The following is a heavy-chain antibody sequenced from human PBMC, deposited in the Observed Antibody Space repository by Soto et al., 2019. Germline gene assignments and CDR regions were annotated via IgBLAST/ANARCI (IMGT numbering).Heavy chain of an antibody. Sequence: EVQLVESGGGLVQPGGSLGLSCEASGFTFSTYWMSWVRQAPGKGLEWVATIRQDGSEKLYMDSARGRLTISRDNAESSLYLQMSSLRVEDTAVYFCVRGCGRSSCPYYLDVWGKGSTVIVSS. J-gene: IGHJ6*03. CDR1: GFTFSTYW. V-gene: IGHV3-7*04. CDR3: VRGCGRSSCPYYLDV. CDR2: IRQDGSEK. D-gene: IGHD2-15*01.